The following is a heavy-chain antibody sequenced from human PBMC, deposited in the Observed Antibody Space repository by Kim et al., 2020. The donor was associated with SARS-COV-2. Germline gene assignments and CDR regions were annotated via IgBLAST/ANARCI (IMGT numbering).Heavy chain of an antibody. CDR3: ARDVAIQLWLRHFDY. CDR1: GYTFTSYY. V-gene: IGHV1-46*01. J-gene: IGHJ4*02. D-gene: IGHD5-18*01. CDR2: INPSGGST. Sequence: ASVKVSCKASGYTFTSYYMHWVRQAPGQGLEWMGIINPSGGSTRYAQKFQGRVTMTRDTSTSTVYMELSSLRSEDTAVYYCARDVAIQLWLRHFDYWGQGTLVTVSS.